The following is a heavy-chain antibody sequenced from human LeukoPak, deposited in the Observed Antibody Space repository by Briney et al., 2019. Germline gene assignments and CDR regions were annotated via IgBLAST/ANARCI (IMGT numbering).Heavy chain of an antibody. V-gene: IGHV4-61*02. D-gene: IGHD3-22*01. J-gene: IGHJ4*02. CDR2: IYTSGST. CDR1: GGSISSGSYY. Sequence: PSQTLSLTCTVSGGSISSGSYYWSWIRQPAGKGLEWIGRIYTSGSTNYNPSLKSRVTISVDTSKNQFSLKLTSVTAADTAVYYCAREGTYYDTSGLFDYWGQGTLVTVSS. CDR3: AREGTYYDTSGLFDY.